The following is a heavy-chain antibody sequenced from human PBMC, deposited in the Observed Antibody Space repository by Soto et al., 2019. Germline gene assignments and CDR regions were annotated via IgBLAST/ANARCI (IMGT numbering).Heavy chain of an antibody. V-gene: IGHV5-10-1*01. J-gene: IGHJ6*02. CDR3: AIVVVPAAITGWDYYYYGMDV. Sequence: PGESLKISCKGSGYSFTSYWISWVRQMPGKGLEWMGRIDPSDSYTNYSPSFQGHVTISADKSISTAYLQWSSLKASETAMYYCAIVVVPAAITGWDYYYYGMDVWGQGATVTVSS. CDR1: GYSFTSYW. D-gene: IGHD2-2*02. CDR2: IDPSDSYT.